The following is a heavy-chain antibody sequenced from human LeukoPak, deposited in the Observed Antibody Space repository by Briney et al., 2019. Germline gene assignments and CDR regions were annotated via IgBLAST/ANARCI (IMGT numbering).Heavy chain of an antibody. V-gene: IGHV3-33*06. CDR3: AKPTRGSGGSFLIDY. Sequence: PGGSLRLSCAASGFSFSSYGMHWVRQAPGKGLEWVAVIWDDGSYKYYADSVKGRFTISRDNSKNTLYLQMNSLRAEDTAVYYCAKPTRGSGGSFLIDYWGQGTLVSVSS. CDR1: GFSFSSYG. CDR2: IWDDGSYK. D-gene: IGHD2-15*01. J-gene: IGHJ4*02.